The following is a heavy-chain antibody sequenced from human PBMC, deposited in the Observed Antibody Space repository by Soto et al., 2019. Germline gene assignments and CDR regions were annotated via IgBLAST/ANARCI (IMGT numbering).Heavy chain of an antibody. CDR1: GGSFSGYY. CDR3: ARFGYYDSSGYYYDAFDI. D-gene: IGHD3-22*01. J-gene: IGHJ3*02. Sequence: SETLSLTCAVYGGSFSGYYWSWIRQPPGKGLEWIGEINHSGSTNYNPSLKSRVTISADTSKNQFSLKLSSVTAADTAVYYCARFGYYDSSGYYYDAFDIWGQGTMVTVSS. CDR2: INHSGST. V-gene: IGHV4-34*01.